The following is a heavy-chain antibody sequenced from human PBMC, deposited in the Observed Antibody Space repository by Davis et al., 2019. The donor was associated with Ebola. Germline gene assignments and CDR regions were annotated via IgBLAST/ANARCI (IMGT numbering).Heavy chain of an antibody. Sequence: SETLSLTCAVSGGSISSGGYYWSWIRQHPGKGLEWIGYIYYSGSTYYNPSLKSRVTISVDTSKNQFSLKLSSVTAADTAVYYCARGHIVVVTGNNWFDPWGQGTLVTVSS. CDR2: IYYSGST. D-gene: IGHD2-21*02. CDR1: GGSISSGGYY. CDR3: ARGHIVVVTGNNWFDP. J-gene: IGHJ5*02. V-gene: IGHV4-31*11.